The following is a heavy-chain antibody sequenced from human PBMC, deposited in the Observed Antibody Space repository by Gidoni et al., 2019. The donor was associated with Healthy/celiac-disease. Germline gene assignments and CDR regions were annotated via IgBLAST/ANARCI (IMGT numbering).Heavy chain of an antibody. D-gene: IGHD3-9*01. CDR1: GFTFSSYW. CDR3: ARDNYDILTGSNWFDP. CDR2: IKQDGSEK. J-gene: IGHJ5*02. V-gene: IGHV3-7*01. Sequence: EVQLVASGGGLVQPGGSLRRSCAASGFTFSSYWMSWVRQAPGKGLEWVANIKQDGSEKYYVDSVKGRFTISRDNAKNSLYLQMNSLRAEDTAVYYCARDNYDILTGSNWFDPWGQGTLVTVSS.